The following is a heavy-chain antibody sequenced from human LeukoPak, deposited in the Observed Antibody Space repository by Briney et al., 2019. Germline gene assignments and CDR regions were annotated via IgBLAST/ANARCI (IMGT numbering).Heavy chain of an antibody. CDR3: ARDRFVAARQRGNWFDP. CDR1: GYTFTSYG. D-gene: IGHD6-6*01. CDR2: ISAYNGNT. Sequence: ASVKVSCKASGYTFTSYGISWVRQAPGQVLEWMGWISAYNGNTNYAQKLQGRVTMTTDTSTSTAYMELRSLRSDDTAVYYCARDRFVAARQRGNWFDPWGQGTLVTVSS. J-gene: IGHJ5*02. V-gene: IGHV1-18*01.